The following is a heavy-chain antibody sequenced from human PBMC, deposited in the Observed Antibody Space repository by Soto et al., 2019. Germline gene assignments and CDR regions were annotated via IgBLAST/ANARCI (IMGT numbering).Heavy chain of an antibody. Sequence: SETLSLTCAVYGGSFSGYYWIWIRQPPGKGLEWIGEINHSGSTNYNPSLKSRVTISVDTSKNQFSLKLSSVTAADTAVYYCAREGSSGFVHCYGMDVWXQGTTVTVSS. V-gene: IGHV4-34*01. CDR1: GGSFSGYY. CDR3: AREGSSGFVHCYGMDV. CDR2: INHSGST. D-gene: IGHD6-19*01. J-gene: IGHJ6*02.